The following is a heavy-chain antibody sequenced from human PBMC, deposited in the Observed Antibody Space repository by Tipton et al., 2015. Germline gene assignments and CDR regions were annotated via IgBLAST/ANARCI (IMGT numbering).Heavy chain of an antibody. CDR3: AKDKNVLLWFGEVAPFDY. Sequence: SLRLSCAASGFNISIYVMSWVRQAPGKGLEWVSGISGSGTSTDYAASVKGRFTISRDSSNNTLYLQMNSLRAEDTAVYYCAKDKNVLLWFGEVAPFDYWGQGTLVTVSS. J-gene: IGHJ4*02. D-gene: IGHD3-10*01. V-gene: IGHV3-23*01. CDR2: ISGSGTST. CDR1: GFNISIYV.